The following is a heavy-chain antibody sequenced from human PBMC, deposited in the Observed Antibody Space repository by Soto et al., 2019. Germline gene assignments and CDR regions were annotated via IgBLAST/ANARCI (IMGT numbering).Heavy chain of an antibody. CDR1: GGTFDNYA. V-gene: IGHV1-69*01. Sequence: QVQLVQSGAEVRKPGSSVQVSCKASGGTFDNYAIVWVRQAPGQGLEWVGGIIPVLGAANYAQKFQDKVTITADASTSTAYMGLSSLTSEDTAVYYRARVAPWLGYYFDYWGQGTLVTVSS. CDR3: ARVAPWLGYYFDY. J-gene: IGHJ4*02. CDR2: IIPVLGAA. D-gene: IGHD5-12*01.